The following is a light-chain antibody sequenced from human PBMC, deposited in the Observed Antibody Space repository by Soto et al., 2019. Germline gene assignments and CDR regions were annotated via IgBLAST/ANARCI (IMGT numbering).Light chain of an antibody. CDR1: QGISNW. V-gene: IGKV1-12*01. CDR2: AAS. J-gene: IGKJ3*01. Sequence: DIQMTQSPSSVSASVGDRVTITCRASQGISNWLAWYQQKTGKAPSLLIHAASSLQSGVPSRFSGSGYGTDFTVTISSLQPEDFATYFCPQANRLPVTLGPGTKVDIK. CDR3: PQANRLPVT.